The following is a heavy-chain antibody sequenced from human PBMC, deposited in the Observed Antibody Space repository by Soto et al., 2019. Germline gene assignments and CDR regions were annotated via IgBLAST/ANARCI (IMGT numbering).Heavy chain of an antibody. V-gene: IGHV4-4*02. CDR2: VYRTGST. CDR1: GGSISTSNW. Sequence: SETLSLTCAVSGGSISTSNWWSWVRQPPGKGLEWIGEVYRTGSTNYNPSLESRLTISVDKSKNQFSLKLTSVTAADTAVYYCARSTYYYDSNFDYWGQGTLVTVSS. CDR3: ARSTYYYDSNFDY. J-gene: IGHJ4*02. D-gene: IGHD3-22*01.